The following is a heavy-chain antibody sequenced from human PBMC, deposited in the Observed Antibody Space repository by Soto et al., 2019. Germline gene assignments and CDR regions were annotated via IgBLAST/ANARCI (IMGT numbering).Heavy chain of an antibody. V-gene: IGHV3-7*03. J-gene: IGHJ4*02. D-gene: IGHD1-7*01. CDR2: IKHDGSEK. CDR3: AKDRRAGGNYGFYSDF. CDR1: GLTFSKYW. Sequence: GGSLRLSCATSGLTFSKYWMTWVRQAPGKGLEWVATIKHDGSEKSNLDSVEGRFTISRDNAKNSLSLQMTSLRADDTAVYYCAKDRRAGGNYGFYSDFWGQGALVTAPQ.